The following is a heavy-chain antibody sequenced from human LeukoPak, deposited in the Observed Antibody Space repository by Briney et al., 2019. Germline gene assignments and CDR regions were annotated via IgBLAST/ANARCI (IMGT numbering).Heavy chain of an antibody. CDR2: ISYDGSNK. CDR3: ARGYPAVGFDY. V-gene: IGHV3-30*03. J-gene: IGHJ4*02. CDR1: GFTFSSYG. Sequence: PGGSLRLSCAASGFTFSSYGMHWVRQAPGKGLEWVAVISYDGSNKYYADSVKGRFTISRDNSKNTLYLQMNSLRAEDTAVYYCARGYPAVGFDYWGQGTLVTVSS. D-gene: IGHD2-15*01.